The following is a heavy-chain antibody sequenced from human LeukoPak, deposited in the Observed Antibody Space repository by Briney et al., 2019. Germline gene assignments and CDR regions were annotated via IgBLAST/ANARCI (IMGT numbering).Heavy chain of an antibody. CDR3: ATLGYCGGGNCYSTLDY. Sequence: SETLSLTCTVSGGSISSYYWSWIRQPPGKRLEWIGHIYYSGSTNYNPSLMRRVTISIDTSKNQFSLKLSSVTAADTAVYFCATLGYCGGGNCYSTLDYWGQGTLVTVSS. CDR2: IYYSGST. V-gene: IGHV4-59*08. D-gene: IGHD2-15*01. CDR1: GGSISSYY. J-gene: IGHJ4*02.